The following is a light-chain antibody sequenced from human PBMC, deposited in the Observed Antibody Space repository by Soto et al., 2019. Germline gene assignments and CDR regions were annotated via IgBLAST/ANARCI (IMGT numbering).Light chain of an antibody. J-gene: IGLJ2*01. Sequence: QSVLTQPASVSGSPGQSITISCTGTSSDVCGYNYVSWYQQHPGKAPKFMIYEVSTRPSGVSNRFSGSKSGHADALTISGLQAEDEADYYCCSYTRNSTLVFGGGTKLTVL. CDR3: CSYTRNSTLV. CDR1: SSDVCGYNY. V-gene: IGLV2-14*01. CDR2: EVS.